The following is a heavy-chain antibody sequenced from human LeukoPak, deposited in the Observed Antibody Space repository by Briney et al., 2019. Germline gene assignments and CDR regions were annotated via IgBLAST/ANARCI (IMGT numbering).Heavy chain of an antibody. V-gene: IGHV4-30-4*01. J-gene: IGHJ3*02. Sequence: SQTLSLTCTVSGGSISSGDYYWSWIRQPPGKGLEWIGYIYYSGSTYYNPSLKSRVTISVDTSKNQFSLKLSSVTAADTAVYYCASLTFEYYDSSGYYRADAFDIWGQGTMVTVSS. CDR2: IYYSGST. CDR1: GGSISSGDYY. CDR3: ASLTFEYYDSSGYYRADAFDI. D-gene: IGHD3-22*01.